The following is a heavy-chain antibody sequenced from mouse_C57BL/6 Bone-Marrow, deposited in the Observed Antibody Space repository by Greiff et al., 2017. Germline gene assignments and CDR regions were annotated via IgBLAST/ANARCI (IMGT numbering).Heavy chain of an antibody. Sequence: QVQLQQPGAELVKPGASVKLSCKASGYTFTSYWMHWVKQRPGQGLEWIGMIHPNSGSTNYNEKFKSKATLTVDKSSSTAYMQLSSLTSEDSAVYYCARYYGNDYAMDYWGQGTSVTVSS. D-gene: IGHD2-1*01. V-gene: IGHV1-64*01. J-gene: IGHJ4*01. CDR1: GYTFTSYW. CDR3: ARYYGNDYAMDY. CDR2: IHPNSGST.